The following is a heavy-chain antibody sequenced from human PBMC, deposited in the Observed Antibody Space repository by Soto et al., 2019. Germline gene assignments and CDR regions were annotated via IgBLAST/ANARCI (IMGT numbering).Heavy chain of an antibody. CDR2: SIPLHGVT. V-gene: IGHV1-69*08. CDR1: GGTFSPYT. J-gene: IGHJ4*02. Sequence: QVQLVQSGAEVKKPGSSVKVSCKASGGTFSPYTINWVRQAPGPGLEWMGRSIPLHGVTNYAQKFQARVKMNADKSTSTAYMELSGLRFEDTAMYYCTRDWEITVSTWSFGGFWGRGTLVTVSS. D-gene: IGHD3-10*01. CDR3: TRDWEITVSTWSFGGF.